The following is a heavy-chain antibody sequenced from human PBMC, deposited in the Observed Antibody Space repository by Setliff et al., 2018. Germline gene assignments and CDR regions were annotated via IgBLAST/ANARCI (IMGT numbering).Heavy chain of an antibody. Sequence: PSETLSLTCSVSGGSISSGSDYWTWIRQPAGKGLEWIGHIYTSGSTNYSPSLKSRVTILLDTSKNQFSLTLTSVTAADTAVYYCAKGGGRYHSDSWGQGILVTVSS. CDR1: GGSISSGSDY. CDR2: IYTSGST. D-gene: IGHD1-1*01. V-gene: IGHV4-61*09. CDR3: AKGGGRYHSDS. J-gene: IGHJ4*02.